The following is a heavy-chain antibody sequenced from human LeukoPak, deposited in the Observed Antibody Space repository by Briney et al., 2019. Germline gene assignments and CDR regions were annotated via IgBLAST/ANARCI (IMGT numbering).Heavy chain of an antibody. D-gene: IGHD3-10*01. J-gene: IGHJ4*02. CDR1: GFTFSSYS. CDR3: AKDASSGELPHYFDY. Sequence: GGSLRLSCAASGFTFSSYSMNWVRQAPGKGLEWVSYSSSSISTIYYADSVKSRFIISRDNSKNTLYLQMNSLRAEDTDVYYCAKDASSGELPHYFDYWGQGTLVTVSS. V-gene: IGHV3-48*01. CDR2: SSSSISTI.